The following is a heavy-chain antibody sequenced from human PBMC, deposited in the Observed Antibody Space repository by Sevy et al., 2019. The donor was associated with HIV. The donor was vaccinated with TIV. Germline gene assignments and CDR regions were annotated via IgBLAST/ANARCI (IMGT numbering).Heavy chain of an antibody. Sequence: GGSVRLSCAASGLTFSTYGMHWVRQAPGKGVEWVAVISYDGNIQYYADSVKGRFTVSRDNSKNTLYLQMNSLRAEDSAVYYCAKDQGGYNYAPGYWGQGTLVTVSS. CDR1: GLTFSTYG. D-gene: IGHD5-18*01. CDR3: AKDQGGYNYAPGY. V-gene: IGHV3-30*18. J-gene: IGHJ4*02. CDR2: ISYDGNIQ.